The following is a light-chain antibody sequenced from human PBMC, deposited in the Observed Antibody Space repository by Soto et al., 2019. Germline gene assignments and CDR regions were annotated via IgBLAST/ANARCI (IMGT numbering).Light chain of an antibody. CDR3: QQYNSPMYT. J-gene: IGKJ2*01. CDR1: QSISSW. V-gene: IGKV1-5*03. Sequence: DIQMTQSPSTLSASVGDRVTITCRASQSISSWLAWYQQKPGKAPKLLIYKASSLESGVPSRFSGSGSGTEFTLTISSLQPDDSATYYCQQYNSPMYTFGQGTKLEIK. CDR2: KAS.